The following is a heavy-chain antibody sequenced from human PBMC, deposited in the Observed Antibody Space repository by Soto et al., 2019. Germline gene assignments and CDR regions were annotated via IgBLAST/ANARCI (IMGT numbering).Heavy chain of an antibody. V-gene: IGHV3-7*03. CDR3: ARAITMILVVDAFDI. D-gene: IGHD3-22*01. CDR2: IKQDGSEK. Sequence: GGSLRLSCAASGFTFSSYWMSWVRQAPGKGLEWVANIKQDGSEKYYVDSVKGRFTISRDNAKNSLYLQMNSLRAEDTAVYYCARAITMILVVDAFDIWGQGTMVTVSS. J-gene: IGHJ3*02. CDR1: GFTFSSYW.